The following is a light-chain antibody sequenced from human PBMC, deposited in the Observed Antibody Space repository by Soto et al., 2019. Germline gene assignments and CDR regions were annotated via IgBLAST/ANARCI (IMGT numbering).Light chain of an antibody. CDR1: ENVRTF. Sequence: EVVLTQSPATLSLSPGERATLSCRASENVRTFVDWYQQKPGQAPRLLIYDASNRATGIPARFSGSGSGTDFTLTISRLEPEDFAVYYCQQYGSSLWTFGQGTKVDI. CDR2: DAS. V-gene: IGKV3-20*01. J-gene: IGKJ1*01. CDR3: QQYGSSLWT.